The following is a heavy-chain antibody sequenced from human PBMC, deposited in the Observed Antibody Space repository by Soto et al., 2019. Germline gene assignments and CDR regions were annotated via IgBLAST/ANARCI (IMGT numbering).Heavy chain of an antibody. Sequence: GGSLRLSCAASGFTFSSYGIPWVRQAPGKGLEWVAFISYDASHKYYADSVRGRFTISRDNSKNTLHLQLNSLRVEDTALYYCAKDKMDYGLFESWGQGTLVTVSS. CDR2: ISYDASHK. V-gene: IGHV3-30*18. CDR1: GFTFSSYG. CDR3: AKDKMDYGLFES. J-gene: IGHJ4*02. D-gene: IGHD4-17*01.